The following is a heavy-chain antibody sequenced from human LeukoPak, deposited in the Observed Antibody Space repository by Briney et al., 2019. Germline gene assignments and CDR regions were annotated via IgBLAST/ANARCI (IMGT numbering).Heavy chain of an antibody. D-gene: IGHD6-13*01. CDR2: IYTTGST. Sequence: SETLSLTCTVSGGSISSGSYFWNWIRQPAGKGLEWIARIYTTGSTNYNPSLKSRVTISVDTSKNQFSLKLSSVTAADTAVYYCARSVGASSWAWGAFDIWGQGTMVTVSS. J-gene: IGHJ3*02. V-gene: IGHV4-61*02. CDR1: GGSISSGSYF. CDR3: ARSVGASSWAWGAFDI.